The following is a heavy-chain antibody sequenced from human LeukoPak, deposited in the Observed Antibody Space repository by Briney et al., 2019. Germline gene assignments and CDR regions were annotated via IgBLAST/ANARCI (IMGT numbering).Heavy chain of an antibody. CDR2: IYTSGST. CDR1: GGSISSYY. CDR3: AREPYSSSWYGQNWFDP. V-gene: IGHV4-4*07. D-gene: IGHD6-13*01. Sequence: SSETLSLTCTVSGGSISSYYWNWIRQPAGKGLEWIGRIYTSGSTNYNPSLKSRVTMSVDTSKNQFSLKLSSVTAADTAVYYCAREPYSSSWYGQNWFDPWGQGTLVTVSS. J-gene: IGHJ5*02.